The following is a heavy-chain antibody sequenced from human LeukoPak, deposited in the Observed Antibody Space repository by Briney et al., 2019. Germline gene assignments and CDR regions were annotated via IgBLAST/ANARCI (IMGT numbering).Heavy chain of an antibody. CDR1: GYTFTGYY. CDR2: INTNSGGT. J-gene: IGHJ3*01. Sequence: VASVTVSFTASGYTFTGYYMHWVRQAPGQGLEWMGWINTNSGGTNYAQKFQGRVTMTRDTSISTAYMELGRLRCDDAAVYYCARADRAPILLSWGQGTMVTVSS. D-gene: IGHD3-10*01. V-gene: IGHV1-2*02. CDR3: ARADRAPILLS.